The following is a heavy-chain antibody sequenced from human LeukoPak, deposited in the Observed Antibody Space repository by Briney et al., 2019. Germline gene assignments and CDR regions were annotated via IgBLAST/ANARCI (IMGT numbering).Heavy chain of an antibody. Sequence: SETLSLTCTVSGGSISSYYWSWIRQPPGKGLEWIGYIYYTGNTNYNPSLKSRVTISVDTSKNQFSLKLTSVTAADSAVYYCARGGRGAAAGLDYWGQGTLVTVSS. CDR1: GGSISSYY. CDR2: IYYTGNT. D-gene: IGHD6-13*01. J-gene: IGHJ4*02. V-gene: IGHV4-59*01. CDR3: ARGGRGAAAGLDY.